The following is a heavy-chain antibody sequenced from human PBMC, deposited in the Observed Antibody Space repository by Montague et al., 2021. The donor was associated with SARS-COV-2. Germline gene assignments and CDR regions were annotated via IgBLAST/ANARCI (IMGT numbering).Heavy chain of an antibody. D-gene: IGHD3-10*01. V-gene: IGHV3-21*01. CDR2: ISSSSSYI. CDR1: GFTFSSYS. CDR3: ARDPLDYGLWSSGSYYNAYYYYYGMVV. J-gene: IGHJ6*02. Sequence: SLRLSCAASGFTFSSYSMNWVRQAPGKGLEWVSSISSSSSYIYYADSVKGRFTISRDNAKNSLYLQMNSLRAEDTAVYYCARDPLDYGLWSSGSYYNAYYYYYGMVVWGQGTTVTVSS.